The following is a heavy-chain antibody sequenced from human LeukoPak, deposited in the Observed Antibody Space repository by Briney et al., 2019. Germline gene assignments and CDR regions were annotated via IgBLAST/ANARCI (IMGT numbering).Heavy chain of an antibody. V-gene: IGHV1-69*13. J-gene: IGHJ6*04. CDR3: ARGRSDIVVVPAARRNYYYYGMDV. CDR2: IIPIFGTA. D-gene: IGHD2-2*01. Sequence: ASVKVSCKASGGTFSGYAISWVRQAPGQGLEWMGGIIPIFGTANYAQKFQGRVTITADESTSTAYMELSSLRSEDTAVYYCARGRSDIVVVPAARRNYYYYGMDVWGKGTTVTVSS. CDR1: GGTFSGYA.